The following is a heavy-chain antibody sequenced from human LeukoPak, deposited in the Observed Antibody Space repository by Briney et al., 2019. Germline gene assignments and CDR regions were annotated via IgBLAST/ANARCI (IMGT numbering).Heavy chain of an antibody. CDR2: IFVVSGNT. CDR3: AALTALSTVTYDY. CDR1: GFTFTSSA. J-gene: IGHJ4*02. D-gene: IGHD4-17*01. V-gene: IGHV1-58*01. Sequence: SVKVSCKASGFTFTSSAVQWVRQARGQRLEGIGWIFVVSGNTNYAQKFQEIVTITRDMSTSTAYMELSSLRSEDTALYYCAALTALSTVTYDYWGQGTLVTVSS.